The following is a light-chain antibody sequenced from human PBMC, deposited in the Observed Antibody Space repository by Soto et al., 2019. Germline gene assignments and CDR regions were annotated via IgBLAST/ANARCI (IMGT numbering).Light chain of an antibody. V-gene: IGLV2-14*01. J-gene: IGLJ3*02. CDR2: EVS. CDR3: SSYTTSNTWV. CDR1: SSDVGAYDY. Sequence: QSALTQPASVSGSAGRSITISCTGASSDVGAYDYVSWYQQHPGKAPKFMLYEVSNRPSGLSNRFSGSKSGNTASLTISGLQAEDGADYYCSSYTTSNTWVFGGGTKLTV.